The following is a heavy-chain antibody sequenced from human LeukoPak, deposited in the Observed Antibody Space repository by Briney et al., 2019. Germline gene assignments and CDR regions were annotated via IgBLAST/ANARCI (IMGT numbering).Heavy chain of an antibody. Sequence: GGSLRLSCAASGFTFTDYYMSWVRQAPGKGLEWIPYISPTGHTIYYADSVKGRFTISRDNTKNSLYLQMNRLRAEDTALYYCARDGRLAKVEGEDYYYDGMDVWGQGTTVIVSS. CDR3: ARDGRLAKVEGEDYYYDGMDV. CDR1: GFTFTDYY. D-gene: IGHD3-16*01. CDR2: ISPTGHTI. J-gene: IGHJ6*02. V-gene: IGHV3-11*01.